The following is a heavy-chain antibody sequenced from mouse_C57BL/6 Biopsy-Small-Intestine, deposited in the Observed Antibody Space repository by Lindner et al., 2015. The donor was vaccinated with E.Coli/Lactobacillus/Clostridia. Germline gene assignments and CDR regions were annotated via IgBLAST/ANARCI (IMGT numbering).Heavy chain of an antibody. CDR3: ARYNVGGYFAMDY. CDR2: IRNKANGYTT. V-gene: IGHV7-3*01. Sequence: VQLQESGGGLVQPGGSLSLSCAASGFTFTDYYMSWVRQPPGKALEWLGFIRNKANGYTTEYSASVKGRFTISTDNSQSILYLQMNALRAEDSATYFCARYNVGGYFAMDYWGQGTSVTVSS. J-gene: IGHJ4*01. D-gene: IGHD3-3*01. CDR1: GFTFTDYY.